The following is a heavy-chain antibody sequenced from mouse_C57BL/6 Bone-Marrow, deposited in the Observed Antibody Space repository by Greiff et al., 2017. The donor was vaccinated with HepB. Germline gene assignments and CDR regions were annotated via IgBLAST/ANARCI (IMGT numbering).Heavy chain of an antibody. CDR2: IYPGSGNT. V-gene: IGHV1-76*01. J-gene: IGHJ2*01. CDR1: GYTFTDYY. Sequence: VKLMESGAELVRPGASVKLSCKASGYTFTDYYINWVKQRPGQGLEWIARIYPGSGNTYYNEKFKGKATLTAEKSSSTAYMQLSSLTSEDSAVYFCAREDYGSSYPLDYWGQGTTLTVSS. CDR3: AREDYGSSYPLDY. D-gene: IGHD1-1*01.